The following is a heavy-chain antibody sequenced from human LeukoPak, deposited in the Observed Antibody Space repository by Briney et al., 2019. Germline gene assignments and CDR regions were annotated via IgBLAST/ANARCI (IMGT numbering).Heavy chain of an antibody. D-gene: IGHD2-15*01. Sequence: GGSLRLSCAASGFTFSSYWMHWVRQAPGKGLVWVSRINSDGSSTSYADSVKGRFTISRDNAKNTLYLQMNSLRAEDTAVYYCARDLRYCSGGSCYDYWGQGTLVTVSS. CDR3: ARDLRYCSGGSCYDY. CDR1: GFTFSSYW. V-gene: IGHV3-74*01. J-gene: IGHJ4*02. CDR2: INSDGSST.